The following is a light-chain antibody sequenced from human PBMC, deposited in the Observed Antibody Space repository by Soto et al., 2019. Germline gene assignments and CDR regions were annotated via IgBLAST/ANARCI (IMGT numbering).Light chain of an antibody. V-gene: IGLV2-14*01. CDR3: SSYTTSSTHWV. J-gene: IGLJ3*02. CDR1: SSDVGGYNY. CDR2: EVS. Sequence: QSALTQPASVSGSPGQSITISCTGTSSDVGGYNYVSWYQQHPGKAPKLMIYEVSNRPSGVSNRFSGSKSGNTGSLTISGLQAEDEADYYGSSYTTSSTHWVFGGGTQLTVL.